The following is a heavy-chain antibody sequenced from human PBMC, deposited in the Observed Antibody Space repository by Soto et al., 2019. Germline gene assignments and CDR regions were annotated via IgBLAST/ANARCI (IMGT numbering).Heavy chain of an antibody. J-gene: IGHJ4*02. CDR3: ARDPYDTDVGDY. CDR1: GGTLSRDA. CDR2: IIPIFGTA. Sequence: SGKVGGKACGGTLSRDASSWGREAPGQGLEWMGGIIPIFGTANYAQKFQGRVTITAGESTSTAYMELSSLRSEDTAVSYCARDPYDTDVGDYWGQGTLVTVSS. V-gene: IGHV1-69*13. D-gene: IGHD3-16*01.